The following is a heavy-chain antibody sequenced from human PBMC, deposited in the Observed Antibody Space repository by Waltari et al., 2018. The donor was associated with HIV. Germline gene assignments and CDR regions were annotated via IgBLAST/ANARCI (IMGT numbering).Heavy chain of an antibody. CDR1: GGSISGYY. J-gene: IGHJ5*02. V-gene: IGHV4-59*01. CDR2: IYYSGST. CDR3: VRVGTIFGVGPSWFDP. D-gene: IGHD3-3*01. Sequence: QVQLQESGPGLVKPSETLSLTCTVSGGSISGYYWSWIRQPPGKGLEWIGYIYYSGSTISNPSLMRRVTIAVDTSKNQFSLKLSSVTAADTAVYYCVRVGTIFGVGPSWFDPWGQGTLVTVSS.